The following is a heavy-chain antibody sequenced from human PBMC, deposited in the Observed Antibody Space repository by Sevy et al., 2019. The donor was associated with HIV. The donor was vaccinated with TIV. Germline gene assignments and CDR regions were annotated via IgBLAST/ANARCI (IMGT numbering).Heavy chain of an antibody. V-gene: IGHV3-48*02. D-gene: IGHD5-18*01. CDR1: GFSFSSYS. CDR3: ARDSGYSFDY. CDR2: ISSSSSNM. Sequence: GGSLRLSCAASGFSFSSYSMNWVRQAPGKGLEWVSYISSSSSNMYYADSVKGRFTISRDNAKNSLYLQMNSLRDEDTPVYYCARDSGYSFDYWGQGTLVTVSS. J-gene: IGHJ4*02.